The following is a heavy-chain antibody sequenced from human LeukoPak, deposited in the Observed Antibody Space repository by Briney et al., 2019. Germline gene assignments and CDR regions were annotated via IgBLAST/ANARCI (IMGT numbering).Heavy chain of an antibody. CDR3: ARGGILVQGVTILYGMDV. D-gene: IGHD3-10*01. Sequence: ASVKVSCKTSGYSFSTFDINWVRQATGQGLEWMGWMNPNSGNTNYEQKFQGGLTMTRDTSIGTAYMELSSLRSEDTAVYYCARGGILVQGVTILYGMDVWGQGTTVTVSS. CDR1: GYSFSTFD. J-gene: IGHJ6*02. V-gene: IGHV1-8*01. CDR2: MNPNSGNT.